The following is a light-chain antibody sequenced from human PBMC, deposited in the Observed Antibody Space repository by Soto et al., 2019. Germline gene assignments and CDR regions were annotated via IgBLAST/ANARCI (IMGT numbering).Light chain of an antibody. CDR1: SSDVGDYNY. CDR3: SSYTSSGALRV. CDR2: DVT. J-gene: IGLJ2*01. V-gene: IGLV2-14*01. Sequence: QSALTQPASVSGSPGQSITISCTGTSSDVGDYNYVSWYQQHPGKAPKLMIYDVTYRPSGVSNRFSGSKSGNTASLTISGLQAEDEADYYCSSYTSSGALRVFGGGTQLTVL.